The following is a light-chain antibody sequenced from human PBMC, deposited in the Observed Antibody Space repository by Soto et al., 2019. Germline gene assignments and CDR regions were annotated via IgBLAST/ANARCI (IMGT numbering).Light chain of an antibody. CDR1: QSVTSNY. J-gene: IGKJ5*01. CDR3: QQYATAPIT. V-gene: IGKV3-20*01. CDR2: VAS. Sequence: ENVLTQSPGTLSLSPGERATLSYRASQSVTSNYLAWYQQKPGQAPRLLIYVASVRATGIPDRFSGSGSGADFTLTISRLEPEDFAIYYCQQYATAPITFGQGTRLDIK.